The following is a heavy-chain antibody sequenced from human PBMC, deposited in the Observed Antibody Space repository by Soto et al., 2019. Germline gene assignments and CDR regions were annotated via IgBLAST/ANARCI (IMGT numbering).Heavy chain of an antibody. Sequence: TSETLSLTCSVSGGSVNSFYYWSWIRQPPGKGLEWLGYIYHTGSTNYQPSLKSRVTISLDTSKNQFSLNLNSVTAADTAVYYCARWGVAMDVRGQGPTVTVSS. CDR2: IYHTGST. V-gene: IGHV4-61*01. D-gene: IGHD3-16*01. CDR1: GGSVNSFYY. CDR3: ARWGVAMDV. J-gene: IGHJ6*02.